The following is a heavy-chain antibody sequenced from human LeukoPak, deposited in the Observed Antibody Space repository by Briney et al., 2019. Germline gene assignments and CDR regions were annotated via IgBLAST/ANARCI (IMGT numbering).Heavy chain of an antibody. V-gene: IGHV1-2*02. D-gene: IGHD4-23*01. Sequence: ASVKVSCKASGYTFTGYYMHWVRQAPGQGLEWMGWINPNSGGTNYAQKFQGRVTMTRDTSISTAYMELSRLRSDDTAAYYCARGATVVTSDWFDPWGQGTLVTVSS. J-gene: IGHJ5*02. CDR1: GYTFTGYY. CDR3: ARGATVVTSDWFDP. CDR2: INPNSGGT.